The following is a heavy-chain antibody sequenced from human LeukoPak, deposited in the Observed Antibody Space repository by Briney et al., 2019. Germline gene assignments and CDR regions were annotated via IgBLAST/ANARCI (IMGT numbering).Heavy chain of an antibody. Sequence: EASVKVSCKASGGTFSSYAISWVRQAPGQGLEWMGGIISIFGTANYAQKFQGRVTITADESTSTAYMELSSLRSEDTAVYYCARDTRGVWYFDLWGRGTLVTVSS. J-gene: IGHJ2*01. CDR2: IISIFGTA. CDR3: ARDTRGVWYFDL. CDR1: GGTFSSYA. V-gene: IGHV1-69*01. D-gene: IGHD1-26*01.